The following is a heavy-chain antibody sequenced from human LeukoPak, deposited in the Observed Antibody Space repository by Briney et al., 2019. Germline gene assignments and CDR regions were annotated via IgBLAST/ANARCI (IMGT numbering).Heavy chain of an antibody. CDR2: IYYSKNT. CDR1: GGSISSSSAY. D-gene: IGHD5-18*01. Sequence: SETLSLTCTVSGGSISSSSAYWGWIRQPPGKGLEWIESIYYSKNTYYNPSLKSRVTISADTSKNQFSLTLGSVSATDTAVYYCVSPRGFSYGYFDYWGQGTLVTVSS. V-gene: IGHV4-39*01. J-gene: IGHJ4*02. CDR3: VSPRGFSYGYFDY.